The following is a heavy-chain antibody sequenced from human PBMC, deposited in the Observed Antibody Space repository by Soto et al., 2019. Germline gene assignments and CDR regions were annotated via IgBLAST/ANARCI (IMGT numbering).Heavy chain of an antibody. J-gene: IGHJ3*02. V-gene: IGHV3-48*03. Sequence: HPGGSLRLSCAASGFTFSSYEMNWVRQAPGKGLEWVSYISSSGSTIYYADSVKGRFTISRDNAKNSLYLQMNSLRAEDTAVYYCARGCGGDCYPSGAFDIWGQGTMVTVSS. CDR2: ISSSGSTI. D-gene: IGHD2-21*02. CDR3: ARGCGGDCYPSGAFDI. CDR1: GFTFSSYE.